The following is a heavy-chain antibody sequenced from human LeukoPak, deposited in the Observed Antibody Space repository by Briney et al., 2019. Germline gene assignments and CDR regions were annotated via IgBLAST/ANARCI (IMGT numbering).Heavy chain of an antibody. CDR3: ATRYCSSNSCYSSDYYYCMDV. D-gene: IGHD2-2*01. J-gene: IGHJ6*03. CDR2: IYYSGST. Sequence: SETLSLTCTVSGGSISSSSYYWGWLRQPPGKGLEWIGSIYYSGSTYYNPSLKSRVTISVDTSKNQFSLELSSVTAADTAVYYCATRYCSSNSCYSSDYYYCMDVWGKGTTVTVSS. CDR1: GGSISSSSYY. V-gene: IGHV4-39*07.